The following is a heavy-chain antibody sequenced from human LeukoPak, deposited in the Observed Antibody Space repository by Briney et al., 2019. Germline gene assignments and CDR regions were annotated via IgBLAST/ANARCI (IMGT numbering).Heavy chain of an antibody. D-gene: IGHD3-10*01. CDR3: AKLPTYYGSGSYPYYFDY. CDR2: IRGSGDST. Sequence: GGSLRLSCAASGFTFSNYAMGWVRQAPGKGLEWVSAIRGSGDSTYYADSVKGRFTISRDNSKNTLYLQMNSLRAEDTAVYYCAKLPTYYGSGSYPYYFDYWGQGTLVTVSS. V-gene: IGHV3-23*01. CDR1: GFTFSNYA. J-gene: IGHJ4*02.